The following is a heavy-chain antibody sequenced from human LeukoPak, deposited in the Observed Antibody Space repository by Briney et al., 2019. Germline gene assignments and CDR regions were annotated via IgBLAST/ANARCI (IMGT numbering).Heavy chain of an antibody. CDR2: IYYSGST. Sequence: PSETLSLTCTVSGGSISSYYWSWIRQPPGKGLEGVGHIYYSGSTNYNPSLESRVTVSLDTSKNQFSLKLTSVTAADTAVYYCAGLPRGTRPPDYFQHWGQGTLVTASS. CDR1: GGSISSYY. D-gene: IGHD1-1*01. V-gene: IGHV4-59*08. J-gene: IGHJ1*01. CDR3: AGLPRGTRPPDYFQH.